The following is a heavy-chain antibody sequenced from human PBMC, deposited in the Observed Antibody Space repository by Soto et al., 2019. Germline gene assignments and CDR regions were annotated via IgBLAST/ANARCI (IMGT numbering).Heavy chain of an antibody. J-gene: IGHJ3*02. Sequence: ASVKVSCKASGYTFTGYYMHWVRQAPGQGLEWMGWINPNSGGTNYAQKFQGWVTMTRDTSISTAYMELSRLRSDDTAVYYCARGGYSGYEGAGDDALDIWGQGTMVTVSS. CDR2: INPNSGGT. CDR1: GYTFTGYY. CDR3: ARGGYSGYEGAGDDALDI. V-gene: IGHV1-2*04. D-gene: IGHD5-12*01.